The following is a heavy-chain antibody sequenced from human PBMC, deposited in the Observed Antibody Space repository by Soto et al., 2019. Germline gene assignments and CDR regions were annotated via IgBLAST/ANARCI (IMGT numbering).Heavy chain of an antibody. J-gene: IGHJ5*02. CDR3: ARVGPYGDYSGGVYNWFDP. D-gene: IGHD4-17*01. Sequence: SETLSLTCTVSGGSISSGGYYWSWIRQHPGKGLEWIGYIYYSGSTYYNPSLKSRVTISVDTSKNQFSLKLSSVTAADTAVYYCARVGPYGDYSGGVYNWFDPWGQGTLVTGSS. CDR1: GGSISSGGYY. CDR2: IYYSGST. V-gene: IGHV4-31*03.